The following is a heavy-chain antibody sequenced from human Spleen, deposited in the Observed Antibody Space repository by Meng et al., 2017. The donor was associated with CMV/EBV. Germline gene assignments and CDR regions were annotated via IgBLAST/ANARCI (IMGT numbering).Heavy chain of an antibody. D-gene: IGHD2-2*01. CDR2: IYYSGNT. CDR1: GGSINSGDYY. CDR3: ARVVGSNYLDY. V-gene: IGHV4-30-4*08. Sequence: LRLSCTVSGGSINSGDYYWSWIRQPPGKGLEWIAYIYYSGNTYYNPSLKSRVTMSVDTSKNQFSLKLSSVTAADTAVYYCARVVGSNYLDYWGQGTLVTVSS. J-gene: IGHJ4*02.